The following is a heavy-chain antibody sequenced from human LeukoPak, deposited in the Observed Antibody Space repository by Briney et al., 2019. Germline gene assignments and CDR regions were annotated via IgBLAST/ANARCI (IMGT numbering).Heavy chain of an antibody. CDR3: ARTHCSGGSCYRGFDY. CDR2: INPLGGST. CDR1: GYTFTNYY. D-gene: IGHD2-15*01. J-gene: IGHJ4*02. Sequence: ASVKVSCKASGYTFTNYYMHWVRQAPGQGLDWMGIINPLGGSTTYAQKFQGRVTMTRDTSSGTVYMELSSLRSEDTALYYCARTHCSGGSCYRGFDYWGQGTLVTVSS. V-gene: IGHV1-46*01.